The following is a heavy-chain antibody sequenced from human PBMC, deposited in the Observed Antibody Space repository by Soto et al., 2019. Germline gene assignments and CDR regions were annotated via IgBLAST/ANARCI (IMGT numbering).Heavy chain of an antibody. CDR1: GYIFASYW. CDR2: IYPGDSDT. CDR3: ARTRSFTLGFYYDGMDV. V-gene: IGHV5-51*01. D-gene: IGHD6-6*01. J-gene: IGHJ6*02. Sequence: GESLKISCQGSGYIFASYWIGWVRQMPGKGLEWMGIIYPGDSDTRYSPSFQGQVTISADKSLRTAYLQWTSLKASDTALYYCARTRSFTLGFYYDGMDVWGQGTTVTVSS.